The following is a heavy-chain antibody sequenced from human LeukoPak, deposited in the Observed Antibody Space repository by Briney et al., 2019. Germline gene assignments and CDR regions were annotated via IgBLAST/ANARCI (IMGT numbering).Heavy chain of an antibody. J-gene: IGHJ1*01. Sequence: ASVKVSCKVSGYTLTELSMHWVRQAPGKGLEWMGGFDPEDGETIYAQKFQGRVTMTEDTSTDTAYMELSSLRSEDTAVYYCATRLLSLHYFQHWGQGTLVTVSS. CDR1: GYTLTELS. V-gene: IGHV1-24*01. CDR3: ATRLLSLHYFQH. D-gene: IGHD2-2*01. CDR2: FDPEDGET.